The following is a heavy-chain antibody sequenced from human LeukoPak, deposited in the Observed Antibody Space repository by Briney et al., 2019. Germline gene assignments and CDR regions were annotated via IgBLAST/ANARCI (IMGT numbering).Heavy chain of an antibody. J-gene: IGHJ4*02. V-gene: IGHV1-24*01. CDR1: GYTLTELS. Sequence: GASVKVSCKVSGYTLTELSMHWVRQAPGKGLEWMGGFDPEDGETIYAQKFQGRVTMTEDTSTDTAYMELSSLRSEDTAVYYCATHRSVDTAMALDYWGQGTLVTVSS. D-gene: IGHD5-18*01. CDR2: FDPEDGET. CDR3: ATHRSVDTAMALDY.